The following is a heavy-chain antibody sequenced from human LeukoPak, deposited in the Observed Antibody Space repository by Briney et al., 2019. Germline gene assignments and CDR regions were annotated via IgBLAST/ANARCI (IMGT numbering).Heavy chain of an antibody. J-gene: IGHJ6*04. Sequence: SETLSLTCTVSGDSISSYYWSWIRHPPGKGPEWIGYVHYSGRGAYIPPLNTRVAMSVDTSQNQFSLSLTSVTAADTALYYCARWYGSNNICFQMDVWGKGTTVTVFS. D-gene: IGHD2-8*01. V-gene: IGHV4-59*08. CDR1: GDSISSYY. CDR2: VHYSGRG. CDR3: ARWYGSNNICFQMDV.